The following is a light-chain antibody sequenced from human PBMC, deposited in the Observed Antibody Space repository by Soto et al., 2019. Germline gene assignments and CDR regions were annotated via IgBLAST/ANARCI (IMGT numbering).Light chain of an antibody. Sequence: AIEMTQSPSSRSASVGNRVTITFQASQGNRYDLGWYQQKPGKAPKVLIQAATSLQSGVPSRFSGSGSGTEFTLTISSLQPEDFATYYCLQDYTYPLTFGGGTKVEIK. J-gene: IGKJ4*01. V-gene: IGKV1-6*02. CDR3: LQDYTYPLT. CDR1: QGNRYD. CDR2: AAT.